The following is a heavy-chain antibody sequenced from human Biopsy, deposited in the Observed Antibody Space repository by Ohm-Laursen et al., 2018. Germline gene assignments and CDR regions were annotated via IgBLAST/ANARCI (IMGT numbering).Heavy chain of an antibody. CDR1: GGSVNSDTSC. D-gene: IGHD4-23*01. CDR3: ARDTTNEHSPSGNIRHYSAMDV. J-gene: IGHJ6*02. V-gene: IGHV4-61*01. CDR2: VFYTGTT. Sequence: SDTLSLTCVVSGGSVNSDTSCWSWIRQPPGKGLEWIGYVFYTGTTNYSPSLKSRVTISLDTSRNQFSLRLSSVTAADTAMYYCARDTTNEHSPSGNIRHYSAMDVWGQGTAVTVSS.